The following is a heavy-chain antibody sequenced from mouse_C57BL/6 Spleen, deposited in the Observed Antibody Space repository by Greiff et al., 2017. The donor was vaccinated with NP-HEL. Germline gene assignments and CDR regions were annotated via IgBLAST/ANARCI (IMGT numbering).Heavy chain of an antibody. D-gene: IGHD1-1*01. CDR2: IRNKANGYTT. CDR1: GFTFTDYY. V-gene: IGHV7-3*01. CDR3: ARSLRGYAMDY. J-gene: IGHJ4*01. Sequence: EVQGVESGGGLVQPGGSLSLSCAASGFTFTDYYMSWVRQPPGKALEWLGFIRNKANGYTTEYSASVKGRFTISRDNSQSILYLQMNALRAEDSATYSCARSLRGYAMDYWGQGTSVTVSS.